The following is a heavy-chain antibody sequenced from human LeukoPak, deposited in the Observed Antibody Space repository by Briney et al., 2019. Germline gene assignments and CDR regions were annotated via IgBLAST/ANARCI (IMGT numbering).Heavy chain of an antibody. V-gene: IGHV3-11*04. J-gene: IGHJ6*03. CDR3: AKGSGWEMSYYYYYMDV. CDR2: ISSRGNII. CDR1: GFTFSDYY. D-gene: IGHD1-26*01. Sequence: GGSLRLSCAASGFTFSDYYMSWIRQAPGKGLEWVSYISSRGNIIYYADSVKGRFTISRDNAKNSLYLQMNSLRAEDTAVYYCAKGSGWEMSYYYYYMDVWGKGTTVTISS.